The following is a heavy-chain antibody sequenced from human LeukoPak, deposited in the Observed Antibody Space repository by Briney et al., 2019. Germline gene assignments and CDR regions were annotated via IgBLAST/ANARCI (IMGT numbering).Heavy chain of an antibody. CDR3: ARQGDYGDYVHY. V-gene: IGHV4-59*01. D-gene: IGHD4-17*01. CDR1: GGSISSYY. CDR2: IYYSGST. Sequence: PSETLSLTCTVSGGSISSYYWSWIRQPPGKGLGWIGYIYYSGSTNYNPSLKSRVTISVDTSKNQFSLKLSSVTAADTAVYYCARQGDYGDYVHYWGQGTLVTVSS. J-gene: IGHJ4*02.